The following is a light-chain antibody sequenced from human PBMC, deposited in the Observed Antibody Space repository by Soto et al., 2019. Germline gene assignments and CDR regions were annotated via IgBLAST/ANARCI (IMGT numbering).Light chain of an antibody. Sequence: DIDMTQAPSSLSASVGDRVTITCRAGQDVVNYLNWYQQKPGKAPRLLIYAASSLQSGVPSRFSGSGSGTDFTLTISSLQPEDFATYYCQQLISYPITFGQGTRLEIK. J-gene: IGKJ5*01. CDR3: QQLISYPIT. CDR2: AAS. CDR1: QDVVNY. V-gene: IGKV1-39*01.